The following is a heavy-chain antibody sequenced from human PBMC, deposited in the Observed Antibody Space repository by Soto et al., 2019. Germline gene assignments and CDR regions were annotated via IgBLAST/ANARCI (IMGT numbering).Heavy chain of an antibody. CDR1: GYSFTTYW. D-gene: IGHD6-13*01. CDR3: ARKDIAGNAVDF. Sequence: SLTISCKASGYSFTTYWIGWVRQMPGKGLEWMGIIYPGDSDTRYSPSFQGQVTISADKSISTAYLQWSSLKASDSAMFYCARKDIAGNAVDFWGHGDLVTVSS. CDR2: IYPGDSDT. V-gene: IGHV5-51*01. J-gene: IGHJ4*01.